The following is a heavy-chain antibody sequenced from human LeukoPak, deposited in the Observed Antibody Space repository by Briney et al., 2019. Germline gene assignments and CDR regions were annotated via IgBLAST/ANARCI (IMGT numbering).Heavy chain of an antibody. V-gene: IGHV3-21*01. J-gene: IGHJ4*02. D-gene: IGHD6-6*01. CDR2: ISSSSSYI. CDR1: GFTFSSYS. CDR3: ARGAITARLFDY. Sequence: GGSLRLSCAASGFTFSSYSMNWVRQAPGKGLEWVSSISSSSSYIYYADSVKGRFTISRDNAKNSLYLQMNSLRAEDTAVYYCARGAITARLFDYWGQGTLVTVSS.